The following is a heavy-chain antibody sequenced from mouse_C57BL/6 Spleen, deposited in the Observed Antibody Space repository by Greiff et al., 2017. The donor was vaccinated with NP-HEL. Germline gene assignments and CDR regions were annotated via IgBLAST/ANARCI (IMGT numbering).Heavy chain of an antibody. V-gene: IGHV3-6*01. CDR2: ISYDGSN. Sequence: ESGPGLVKPSQSLSLTCSVTGYSITSGYYWNWIRQFPGNKLEWMGYISYDGSNNYNPSLKNRISITRDTSKNQFFLKLNSVTTEDTATYYCARANWDPWFAYWGQGTLVTVSA. CDR1: GYSITSGYY. J-gene: IGHJ3*01. CDR3: ARANWDPWFAY. D-gene: IGHD4-1*01.